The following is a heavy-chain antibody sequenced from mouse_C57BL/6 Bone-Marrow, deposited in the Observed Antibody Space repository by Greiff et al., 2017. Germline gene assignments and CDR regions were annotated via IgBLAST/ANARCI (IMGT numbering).Heavy chain of an antibody. Sequence: QVQLQQSGAELVRPGTSVKVSCKASGYAFTNYLIEWVKQRPGQGLEWIGVINPGSGGTNYNEKFKGKATLTADKSSSTAYMQLSSLTSEDSAVYSCAREFPYYYGSSLDYWGQGTTLTVSS. CDR3: AREFPYYYGSSLDY. V-gene: IGHV1-54*01. J-gene: IGHJ2*01. CDR2: INPGSGGT. CDR1: GYAFTNYL. D-gene: IGHD1-1*01.